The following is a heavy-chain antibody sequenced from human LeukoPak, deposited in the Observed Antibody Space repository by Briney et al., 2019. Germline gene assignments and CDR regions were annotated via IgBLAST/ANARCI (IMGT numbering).Heavy chain of an antibody. CDR2: ISAYNGNT. V-gene: IGHV1-18*01. Sequence: ASVKVSCKPSGSTFTSFGTSWWGQSPGQGLRWWGGISAYNGNTNYAQKLQGRVTMTTDTSTSTAYMELRSLRSDDTAVYYCAKPYCTNGVCVDYWGQGTLVTVSS. J-gene: IGHJ4*02. CDR1: GSTFTSFG. CDR3: AKPYCTNGVCVDY. D-gene: IGHD2-8*01.